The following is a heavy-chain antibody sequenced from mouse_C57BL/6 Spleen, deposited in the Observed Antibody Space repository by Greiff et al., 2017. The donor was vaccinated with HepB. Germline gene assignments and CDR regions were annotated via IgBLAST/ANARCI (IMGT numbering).Heavy chain of an antibody. CDR2: INPSNGGT. D-gene: IGHD2-10*01. V-gene: IGHV1-53*01. J-gene: IGHJ4*01. CDR1: GYTFTSYW. Sequence: VQLQQPETELVKPGASVKLSCKASGYTFTSYWMHWVKQRPGQGLEWIGNINPSNGGTNYNEKFKSKATLTVDKSSSTAYMQLSSLTSEDSAVYYCARSYYGIHYAMDYWGQGTSVTVSS. CDR3: ARSYYGIHYAMDY.